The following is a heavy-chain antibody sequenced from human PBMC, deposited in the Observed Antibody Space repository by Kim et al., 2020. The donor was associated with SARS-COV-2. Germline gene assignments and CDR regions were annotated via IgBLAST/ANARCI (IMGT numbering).Heavy chain of an antibody. V-gene: IGHV4-59*01. Sequence: SETLSLTCTVSGGSISSYYWSWIRQPPGKGLEWIGYIYYSGSTNYNPSLKSRVTISVDTSKNQFSLKLSSVTAADTAVYYCARVDVRPPLWFGDPRDYYDSSGYSLDAFDIWGQGTMVTVSS. CDR1: GGSISSYY. CDR2: IYYSGST. D-gene: IGHD3-22*01. CDR3: ARVDVRPPLWFGDPRDYYDSSGYSLDAFDI. J-gene: IGHJ3*02.